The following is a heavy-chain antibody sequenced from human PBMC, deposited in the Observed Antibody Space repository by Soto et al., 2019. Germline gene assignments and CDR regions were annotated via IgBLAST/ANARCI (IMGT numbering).Heavy chain of an antibody. D-gene: IGHD1-26*01. V-gene: IGHV1-18*01. J-gene: IGHJ5*02. Sequence: QVKLVQSGAEVKKPGASVKVSCETSGYTFLSYGITWVRQAPGQGLEWMGWVSGYNGHTNYAQKFQGRVTMTRDISTTTAYMELLNLRTDDTAVYYCARLVGPTSSDNWFDPWGQGTLVTVSS. CDR3: ARLVGPTSSDNWFDP. CDR1: GYTFLSYG. CDR2: VSGYNGHT.